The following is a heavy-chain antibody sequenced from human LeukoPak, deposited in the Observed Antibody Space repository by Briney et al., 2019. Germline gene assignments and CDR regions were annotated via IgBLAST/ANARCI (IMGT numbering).Heavy chain of an antibody. V-gene: IGHV3-15*07. CDR2: IKSKTDGGTT. CDR3: AKSSSSNCYSPHDY. D-gene: IGHD2-2*01. CDR1: GFTFSNAW. J-gene: IGHJ4*02. Sequence: PGGSLRLSCAASGFTFSNAWMNWVRQAPGKGLEWVGRIKSKTDGGTTDYAAPVKGRFTISRDDSKNTLYLQMNSLRAEDTAIYYCAKSSSSNCYSPHDYWGQGTLVTVSS.